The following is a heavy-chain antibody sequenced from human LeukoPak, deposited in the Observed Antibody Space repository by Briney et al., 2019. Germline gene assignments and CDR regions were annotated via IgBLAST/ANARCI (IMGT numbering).Heavy chain of an antibody. V-gene: IGHV4-39*07. CDR3: ARDRSPYYYGSGPFDP. D-gene: IGHD3-10*01. CDR2: IYYSGST. CDR1: GGSISSSSYY. Sequence: SETLSLTCTVSGGSISSSSYYWGWIRQPPGKGLEWIGSIYYSGSTNYNPSLKSRVTISVDTSKNQFSLKLSSVTAADTAVYYCARDRSPYYYGSGPFDPWGQGTLVTVSS. J-gene: IGHJ5*02.